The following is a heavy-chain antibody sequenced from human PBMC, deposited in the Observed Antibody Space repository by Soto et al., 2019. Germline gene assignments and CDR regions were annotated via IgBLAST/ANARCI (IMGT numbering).Heavy chain of an antibody. CDR1: GDSISSGYYY. Sequence: QVQLQESGPGLVKPSQTLSLTCTVSGDSISSGYYYWSWIRQPPGKGLEWIGYIYYSGSTYYNPSRKSRVTISVDTSKNQFSLKLRSVTAADTAVYYCARDETTVAYNWFDPWGQGTLVTVSS. V-gene: IGHV4-30-4*01. J-gene: IGHJ5*02. CDR2: IYYSGST. CDR3: ARDETTVAYNWFDP. D-gene: IGHD4-17*01.